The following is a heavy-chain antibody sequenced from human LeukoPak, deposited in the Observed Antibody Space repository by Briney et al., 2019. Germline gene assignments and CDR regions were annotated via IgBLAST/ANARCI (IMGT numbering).Heavy chain of an antibody. J-gene: IGHJ4*02. CDR1: GYSISSGYC. D-gene: IGHD3-9*01. Sequence: SETLSLTCTVSGYSISSGYCWGWIRQPPGKGLEWIGSIYHSGSTYYNPSLKSRVTISVDTSKNQFSLKLSSVTAADTAVYYCARGHYDILTGYYSEYYFDYWGQGTLVTVSS. CDR2: IYHSGST. V-gene: IGHV4-38-2*02. CDR3: ARGHYDILTGYYSEYYFDY.